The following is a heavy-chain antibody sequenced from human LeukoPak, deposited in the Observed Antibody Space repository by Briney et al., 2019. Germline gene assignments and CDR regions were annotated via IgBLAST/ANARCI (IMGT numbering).Heavy chain of an antibody. CDR1: GFTFSSYA. D-gene: IGHD3-9*01. Sequence: GGSLRLSCAASGFTFSSYAMSWVRQAPGKGLEWVSAISGSGGSTYYADSVKGRFTISRDNSKNTLYLQMNSLRAEDTAVYYCAKGRSRRYFDWSDAFDIWGQGTMVTVSS. CDR3: AKGRSRRYFDWSDAFDI. V-gene: IGHV3-23*01. J-gene: IGHJ3*02. CDR2: ISGSGGST.